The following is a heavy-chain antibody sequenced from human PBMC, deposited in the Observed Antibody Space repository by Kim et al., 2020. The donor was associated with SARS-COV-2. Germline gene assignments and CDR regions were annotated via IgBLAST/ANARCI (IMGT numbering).Heavy chain of an antibody. CDR2: IYYSGST. J-gene: IGHJ3*02. V-gene: IGHV4-31*03. Sequence: SETLSLTCTVSGGSISSGGYYWSWIRQHPGKGLEWIGYIYYSGSTYYNPSLKSRLTISLDTSKNQFSLKLRSVTAADTAVYYCARDKSKYSDYSVEAFDIWGQGTMVTVSS. CDR3: ARDKSKYSDYSVEAFDI. D-gene: IGHD4-17*01. CDR1: GGSISSGGYY.